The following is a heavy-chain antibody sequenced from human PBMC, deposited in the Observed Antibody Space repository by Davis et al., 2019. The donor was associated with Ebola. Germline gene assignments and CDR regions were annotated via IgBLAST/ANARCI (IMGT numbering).Heavy chain of an antibody. CDR2: ISSSGSTI. V-gene: IGHV3-11*01. CDR3: ARLVVVHVDYFDY. J-gene: IGHJ4*02. Sequence: GGSLRFSCAASGFTFSDYYMSWIRQAPGKGLEWVSYISSSGSTIYYADSVKGRFTISRDNAKNSLYLQMNSLRAEDTAVYYCARLVVVHVDYFDYWGQGTLVTVSS. D-gene: IGHD2-2*01. CDR1: GFTFSDYY.